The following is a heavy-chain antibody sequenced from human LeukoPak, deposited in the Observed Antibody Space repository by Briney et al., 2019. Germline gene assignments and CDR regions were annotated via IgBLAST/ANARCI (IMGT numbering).Heavy chain of an antibody. V-gene: IGHV3-30*02. CDR2: IRYDGSNK. Sequence: GGSLRLSCAASGFTFSSYGMHWVRQAPGKGLEWVAFIRYDGSNKYYADSVKGRFTIPRDNSKNTLYLQMNSLRAEDTAVYYCAKIPLVVPAALPGDYWGQGTLVTVSS. J-gene: IGHJ4*02. D-gene: IGHD2-2*01. CDR3: AKIPLVVPAALPGDY. CDR1: GFTFSSYG.